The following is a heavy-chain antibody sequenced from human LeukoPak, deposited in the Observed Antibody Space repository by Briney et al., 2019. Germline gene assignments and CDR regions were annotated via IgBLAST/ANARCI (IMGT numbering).Heavy chain of an antibody. CDR3: ARPYEYSSSWYDFDY. CDR1: GYTFTGYY. D-gene: IGHD6-13*01. CDR2: INPNSGGT. Sequence: ASVEVSCKASGYTFTGYYMHWVRQAPGQGLEWMGWINPNSGGTNYAQKFQGRVTMTRDTSISTAYMELSRLRSDDTAVYYCARPYEYSSSWYDFDYWGQGTLVTVSS. V-gene: IGHV1-2*02. J-gene: IGHJ4*02.